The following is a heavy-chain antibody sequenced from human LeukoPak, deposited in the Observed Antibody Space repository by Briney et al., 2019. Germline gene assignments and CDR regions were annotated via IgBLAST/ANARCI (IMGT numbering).Heavy chain of an antibody. V-gene: IGHV1-8*01. CDR3: ARGQVEGSYYVFDY. CDR2: MNPNSGNT. J-gene: IGHJ4*02. D-gene: IGHD1-26*01. CDR1: GYTFTSYD. Sequence: ASVKVSCRASGYTFTSYDINWVRQASGQGLEGMGWMNPNSGNTGYAQKFQGRVTMTRTTSISTAYMELSSLRSEDTAVYYCARGQVEGSYYVFDYWGQGTLVTVSS.